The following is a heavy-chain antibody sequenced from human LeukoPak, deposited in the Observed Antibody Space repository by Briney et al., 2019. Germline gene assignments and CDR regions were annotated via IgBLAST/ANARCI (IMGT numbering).Heavy chain of an antibody. CDR1: GGSISSGGYS. CDR3: ARGHGLWFGELAGNWFDP. V-gene: IGHV4-30-2*01. D-gene: IGHD3-10*01. Sequence: SQTLSLTCAVSGGSISSGGYSWSWIRQPPGQGLEWNGYIYRSGSTYYNPSLKSRVTISVDRSKNQFSLKLSSVTAADTAVYYCARGHGLWFGELAGNWFDPWGQGTLVTVSS. CDR2: IYRSGST. J-gene: IGHJ5*02.